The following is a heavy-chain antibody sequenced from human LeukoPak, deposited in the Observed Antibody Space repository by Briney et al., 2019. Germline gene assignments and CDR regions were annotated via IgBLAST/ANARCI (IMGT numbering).Heavy chain of an antibody. D-gene: IGHD1-26*01. V-gene: IGHV4-34*01. CDR2: INGNGST. Sequence: SETLSLTCAAYRGSFSGYYWIWIRQSPGKGLEWIGEINGNGSTNYNPSLKSRVTISVDTSKKQFSLELRSVSAADTAVFYCARAPTIPTSGGYFGLTYGMDLWGQGTTVTVSS. CDR1: RGSFSGYY. CDR3: ARAPTIPTSGGYFGLTYGMDL. J-gene: IGHJ6*02.